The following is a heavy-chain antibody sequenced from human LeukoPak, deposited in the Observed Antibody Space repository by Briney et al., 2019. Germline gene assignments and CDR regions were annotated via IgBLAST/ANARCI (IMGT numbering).Heavy chain of an antibody. V-gene: IGHV3-30-3*01. J-gene: IGHJ4*02. CDR2: ISYDGSNK. D-gene: IGHD3-22*01. CDR3: AKDRHYYDSSGRDFDY. CDR1: GFTFSSYA. Sequence: SLRLSCAASGFTFSSYAMHWVRQAPGXGLEWVAVISYDGSNKYYADSAKGRFTISRDNSKNTLYLQMNSLRAEDTAVYYCAKDRHYYDSSGRDFDYWGQGTLVTVSS.